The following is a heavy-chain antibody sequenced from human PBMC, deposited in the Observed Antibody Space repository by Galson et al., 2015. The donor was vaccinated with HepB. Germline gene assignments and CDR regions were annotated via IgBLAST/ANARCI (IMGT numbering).Heavy chain of an antibody. J-gene: IGHJ4*02. CDR3: AKALGSTWNFDY. D-gene: IGHD6-13*01. CDR1: GFTFIRYA. Sequence: SLRLSCAASGFTFIRYAMSWVRQAPGKGLEWVSSIGGSGGSTYYADYVRGRFTISRDNSKNTLYLQMNSLRAEDTAVYYCAKALGSTWNFDYWGQGTLVAVSS. CDR2: IGGSGGST. V-gene: IGHV3-23*01.